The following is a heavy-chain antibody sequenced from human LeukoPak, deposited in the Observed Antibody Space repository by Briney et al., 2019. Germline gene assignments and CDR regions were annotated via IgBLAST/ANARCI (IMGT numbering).Heavy chain of an antibody. CDR3: ARISSSGWLLEY. V-gene: IGHV5-51*01. D-gene: IGHD6-19*01. J-gene: IGHJ4*02. Sequence: GESLKISCKGSGYSFISYWISWLRQLPGKGLEWWGIFNPGDSDARYSPSFQGQVTISADKTISTAYLQWSSLKASDTAMYYCARISSSGWLLEYWGQGTLVTVSS. CDR2: FNPGDSDA. CDR1: GYSFISYW.